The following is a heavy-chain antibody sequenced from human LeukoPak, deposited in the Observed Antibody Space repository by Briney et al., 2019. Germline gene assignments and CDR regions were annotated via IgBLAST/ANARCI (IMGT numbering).Heavy chain of an antibody. CDR2: IIGSGGTT. J-gene: IGHJ4*02. V-gene: IGHV3-23*01. CDR1: GFSFSNYG. Sequence: PGGSLRLSCAASGFSFSNYGINWVRQAPGKGLEWVSGIIGSGGTTYYADSVKGRFTISRDNSKNTVYLQINNLRDEDTAVYYCAKDDRLLRFLHWGQGTLVTVSS. D-gene: IGHD3-16*01. CDR3: AKDDRLLRFLH.